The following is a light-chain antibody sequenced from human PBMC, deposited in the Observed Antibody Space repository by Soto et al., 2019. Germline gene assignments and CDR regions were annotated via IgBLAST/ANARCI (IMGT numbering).Light chain of an antibody. V-gene: IGLV2-14*01. J-gene: IGLJ1*01. Sequence: QSALTQPASVSGSPGQSITIACTGTSSDFGGYNFVSWYQQHPGKAPKLLIYDVGNRPSGVCNRFSGSKSGNTASLTISGLQAEDEAHYYCNSYRTVSTYVFGTGTKLTVL. CDR3: NSYRTVSTYV. CDR1: SSDFGGYNF. CDR2: DVG.